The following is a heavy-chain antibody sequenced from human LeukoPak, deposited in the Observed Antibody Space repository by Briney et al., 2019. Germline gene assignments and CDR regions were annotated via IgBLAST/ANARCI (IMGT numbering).Heavy chain of an antibody. J-gene: IGHJ3*02. V-gene: IGHV3-48*01. D-gene: IGHD4-17*01. CDR2: ITSSSNSI. CDR3: ASPDSIYGDYGNDAFDI. CDR1: GFTFSSYS. Sequence: GGSLRLSCVASGFTFSSYSMNWVRQAPGKGLEWISYITSSSNSIYYADSVKGRFTISRDTSKNTLYLQMDSLRAEDTAVYYCASPDSIYGDYGNDAFDIWGQGTMVTVSS.